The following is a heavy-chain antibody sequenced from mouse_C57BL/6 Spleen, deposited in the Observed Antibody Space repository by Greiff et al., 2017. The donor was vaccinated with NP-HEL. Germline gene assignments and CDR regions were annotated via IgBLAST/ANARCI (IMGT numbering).Heavy chain of an antibody. V-gene: IGHV1-64*01. J-gene: IGHJ4*01. CDR1: GYTFTSYW. CDR3: ARGGLDYYAMDY. Sequence: QVQLQQPGAELVKPGASVKLSCKASGYTFTSYWMHWVKQRPGQGLEWIGMIHPNSGSTNYNEKFKSKATLTVDKSSSTAYMQLSSLTSEDSAVYYCARGGLDYYAMDYWGQGPSVTVSS. CDR2: IHPNSGST. D-gene: IGHD3-1*01.